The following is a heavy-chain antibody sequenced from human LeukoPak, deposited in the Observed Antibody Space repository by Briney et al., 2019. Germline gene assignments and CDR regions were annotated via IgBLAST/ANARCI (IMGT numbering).Heavy chain of an antibody. CDR1: GGSVNSGTHS. D-gene: IGHD6-13*01. V-gene: IGHV4-61*02. J-gene: IGHJ4*02. CDR3: ARVDSSNWYDSRGYFDY. CDR2: ISSSGST. Sequence: SQTLSLTCAVSGGSVNSGTHSWSWIRQPAGKGLGWIGRISSSGSTNYNPSLKSRVTISVDTSKNQFSLKLSSVTAADTAVYYCARVDSSNWYDSRGYFDYWGQGTLVTVSS.